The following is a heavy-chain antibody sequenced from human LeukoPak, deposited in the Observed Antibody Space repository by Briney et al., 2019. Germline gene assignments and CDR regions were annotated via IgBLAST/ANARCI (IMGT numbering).Heavy chain of an antibody. CDR1: GGTFSSYA. CDR3: ARESMYSGSYYGDAFDI. D-gene: IGHD1-26*01. CDR2: IIPIFGTA. V-gene: IGHV1-69*05. Sequence: GSSVKVSCKASGGTFSSYAISWVRQAPGQGLEWMGRIIPIFGTANYAQKFQGRVTITTDESTSTAYMELSSLRSEDTAVYYCARESMYSGSYYGDAFDIWGQGTMVTVSS. J-gene: IGHJ3*02.